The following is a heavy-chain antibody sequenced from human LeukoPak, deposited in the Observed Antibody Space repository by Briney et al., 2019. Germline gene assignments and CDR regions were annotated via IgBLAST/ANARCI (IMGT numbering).Heavy chain of an antibody. CDR2: IIPILGIA. J-gene: IGHJ4*02. V-gene: IGHV1-69*04. CDR1: GGTFSSYT. D-gene: IGHD1-7*01. CDR3: ARDSSITGTLDY. Sequence: ASVKVSCKASGGTFSSYTISWVRQAPGQGREWMGRIIPILGIANYAQKFQGRVTITADKSTSTAYMELSSLRSEDTAVYYCARDSSITGTLDYWGQGTLVTVSS.